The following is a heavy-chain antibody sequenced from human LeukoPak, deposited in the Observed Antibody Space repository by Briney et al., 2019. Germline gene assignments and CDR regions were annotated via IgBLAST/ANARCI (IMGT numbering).Heavy chain of an antibody. J-gene: IGHJ4*02. Sequence: ASVKASCKASGGTFSSYAISWVRQAPGQGLEWMGRIIPILGIANYAQKFQGRVTITADKSTSTAYMELSSLRSEDTDVYYCARVGEILTGYSPTFDYWGQGTLVTVSS. CDR3: ARVGEILTGYSPTFDY. CDR1: GGTFSSYA. CDR2: IIPILGIA. D-gene: IGHD3-9*01. V-gene: IGHV1-69*04.